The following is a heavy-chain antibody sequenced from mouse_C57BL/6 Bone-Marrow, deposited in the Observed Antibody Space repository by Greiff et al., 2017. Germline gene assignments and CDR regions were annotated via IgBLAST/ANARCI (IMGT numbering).Heavy chain of an antibody. V-gene: IGHV1-80*01. CDR3: ARGGLRDYFDY. CDR1: GYAFSSYW. Sequence: QVQLQQSGAELVKPGASVKISCKASGYAFSSYWMNWVKQRPGKGLEWIGQIYPGDGDTNYNGKFKGKATLTADKSSRTAYMQLCSLTSEDSAVYFWARGGLRDYFDYGGQGTTLTVSS. J-gene: IGHJ2*01. CDR2: IYPGDGDT.